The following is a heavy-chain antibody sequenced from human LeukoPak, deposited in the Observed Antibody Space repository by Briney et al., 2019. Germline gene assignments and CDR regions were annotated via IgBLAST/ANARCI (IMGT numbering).Heavy chain of an antibody. CDR1: GYTFTSYA. CDR2: INAGNGNT. D-gene: IGHD3-10*01. V-gene: IGHV1-3*03. Sequence: ASVKVSCKASGYTFTSYAMHWVRQAPGQRLEWMGWINAGNGNTKYSQEFQGRVTITRDTSATTAYMELSSLRSEDTALYYCAREPYNSGSYYNDYWGQGTLVTVSS. CDR3: AREPYNSGSYYNDY. J-gene: IGHJ4*02.